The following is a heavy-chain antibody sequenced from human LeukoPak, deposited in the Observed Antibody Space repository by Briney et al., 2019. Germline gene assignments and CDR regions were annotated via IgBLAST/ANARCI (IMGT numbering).Heavy chain of an antibody. D-gene: IGHD3-9*01. CDR1: GFTFSSYT. CDR3: ARATTYDILTGYFDY. J-gene: IGHJ4*02. V-gene: IGHV3-21*01. CDR2: ISSSSSYI. Sequence: SGGSLRLSCAASGFTFSSYTMNWVRQAPGKGLEWVSSISSSSSYIYYAESVKGRFTMSRDNAKNSLYLQMNSLRAEDTAVYYCARATTYDILTGYFDYWGQGTLVTVSS.